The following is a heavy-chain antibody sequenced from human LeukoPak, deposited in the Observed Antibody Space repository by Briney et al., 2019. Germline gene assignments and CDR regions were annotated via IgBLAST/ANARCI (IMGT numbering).Heavy chain of an antibody. CDR1: GYTFTGYY. D-gene: IGHD3-10*01. Sequence: ASVKVSCKASGYTFTGYYMHWVRQAPGQGLEWMGRINPNGGGTNYVQKFQGRVTMTRDTSISTAYMELSRLRSDDTAVYYCARDIITMVRGVMKPFDYWGQGTLVTVSS. V-gene: IGHV1-2*06. CDR2: INPNGGGT. J-gene: IGHJ4*02. CDR3: ARDIITMVRGVMKPFDY.